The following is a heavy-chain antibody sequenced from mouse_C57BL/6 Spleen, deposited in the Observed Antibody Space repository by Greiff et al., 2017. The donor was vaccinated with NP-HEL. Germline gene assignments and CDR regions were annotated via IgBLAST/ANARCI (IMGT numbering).Heavy chain of an antibody. Sequence: QVQLLQPGAELVKPGASVKLSCKASGYTFTSYWMHWVKQSPGQGLEWIGTFHPNSGSTNYNEKFKSKATLTVDKSSSTAYMQLSSLTSEDSAVYYCARKGGGPCYYALDYWGQGTSVTVSS. D-gene: IGHD3-3*01. CDR2: FHPNSGST. CDR1: GYTFTSYW. CDR3: ARKGGGPCYYALDY. J-gene: IGHJ4*01. V-gene: IGHV1-64*01.